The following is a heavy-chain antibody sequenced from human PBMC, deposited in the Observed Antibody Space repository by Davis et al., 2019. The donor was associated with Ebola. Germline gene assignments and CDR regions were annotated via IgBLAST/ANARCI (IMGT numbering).Heavy chain of an antibody. J-gene: IGHJ4*02. V-gene: IGHV3-74*01. CDR3: VRTTYGAPEY. CDR1: GFTFNKYW. D-gene: IGHD4-17*01. CDR2: ISSDGGIT. Sequence: GESLKISCAASGFTFNKYWMHWVRQAPGKGLVYVSRISSDGGITSYADSVKGRFTISRDNAESTQYLQMNSLTAEDTSVYYCVRTTYGAPEYWGQGTLVTVSS.